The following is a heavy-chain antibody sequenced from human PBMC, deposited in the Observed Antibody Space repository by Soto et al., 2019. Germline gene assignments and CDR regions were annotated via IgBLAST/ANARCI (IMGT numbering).Heavy chain of an antibody. CDR3: ATDPWAAYY. D-gene: IGHD2-15*01. CDR1: GFTVSTKY. J-gene: IGHJ4*02. Sequence: EVQLVESGGGLVQPGGSLRLSCAASGFTVSTKYMSWVRQAPGKGLEWVSVIYSGGSTFYADSVRCRFTIARDNSKNTVNLQMNILRAEDTAVYYCATDPWAAYYWGQGTMVTLSS. V-gene: IGHV3-66*01. CDR2: IYSGGST.